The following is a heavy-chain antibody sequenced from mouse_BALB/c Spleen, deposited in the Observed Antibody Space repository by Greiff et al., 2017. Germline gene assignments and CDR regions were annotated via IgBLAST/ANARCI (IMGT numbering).Heavy chain of an antibody. J-gene: IGHJ3*01. Sequence: VQLQQSGAELVKPGASVKLSCTASGFNIKDTYMHWVKQRPEQGLEWIGRIDPANGNTKYDPKFQGKATITADTSSNTAYLQLSSLTSEDTAVYYCARSGGYGYDEGFAYWGQGTLVTVSA. CDR3: ARSGGYGYDEGFAY. CDR1: GFNIKDTY. CDR2: IDPANGNT. D-gene: IGHD2-2*01. V-gene: IGHV14-3*02.